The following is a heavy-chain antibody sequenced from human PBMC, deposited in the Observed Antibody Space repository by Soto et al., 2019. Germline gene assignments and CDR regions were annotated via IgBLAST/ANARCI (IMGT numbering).Heavy chain of an antibody. CDR2: IYHTGTT. Sequence: KTSETLSLTCTVSGGSVSTGDNYWSWIRQHPGKGLEWIGYIYHTGTTYYNPSLKGRVFISVDLSKNQFSLKVTSVTAADTAVYYCARYFGGNSDAFDIWGQGSMVTVSS. V-gene: IGHV4-30-4*01. D-gene: IGHD2-21*01. CDR1: GGSVSTGDNY. J-gene: IGHJ3*02. CDR3: ARYFGGNSDAFDI.